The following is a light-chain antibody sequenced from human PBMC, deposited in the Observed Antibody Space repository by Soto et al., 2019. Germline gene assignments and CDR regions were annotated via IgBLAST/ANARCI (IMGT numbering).Light chain of an antibody. CDR1: SSNIGSNT. CDR2: KNN. Sequence: QSVLTQPPSASGTPGQRVTISCSGSSSNIGSNTVNWYQQLPGTAPKLLIYKNNQRPSGVPDRFSGSKSGTSASLAICGLQSEDEADYYCAAWHDSLNGPVFGGGTKLTVL. V-gene: IGLV1-44*01. CDR3: AAWHDSLNGPV. J-gene: IGLJ2*01.